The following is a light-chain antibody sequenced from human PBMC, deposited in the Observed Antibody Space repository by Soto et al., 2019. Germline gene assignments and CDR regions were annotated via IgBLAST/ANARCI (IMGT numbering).Light chain of an antibody. CDR3: SSYTSATTYV. CDR1: SSDVGAYNY. J-gene: IGLJ1*01. Sequence: QSALTQPASVSVSPGQSITISCTGTSSDVGAYNYASWYQQYPGEAPKVIIYDVSHRPAGVSNRFSGSKSGNTASLTISGLQTQDEADYYCSSYTSATTYVFGTGTKLTVL. V-gene: IGLV2-14*01. CDR2: DVS.